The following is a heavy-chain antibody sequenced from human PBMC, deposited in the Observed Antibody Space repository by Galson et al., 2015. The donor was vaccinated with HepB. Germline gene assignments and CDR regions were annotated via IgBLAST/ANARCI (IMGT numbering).Heavy chain of an antibody. CDR2: IYWDDDK. CDR1: GFSLTTIGVG. D-gene: IGHD7-27*01. J-gene: IGHJ4*02. CDR3: AHRLEDLRSNWGSRCYFDY. V-gene: IGHV2-5*02. Sequence: PALVKPTQTLTLTCTFSGFSLTTIGVGVGWIRQPPGKALEWVAFIYWDDDKRYSPSLKSRLTITKDTSKNQVVLTMTNMDPVDTATYYCAHRLEDLRSNWGSRCYFDYWGQGTLVTVSS.